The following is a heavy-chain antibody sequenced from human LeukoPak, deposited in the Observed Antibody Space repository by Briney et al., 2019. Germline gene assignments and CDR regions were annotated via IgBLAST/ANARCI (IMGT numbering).Heavy chain of an antibody. Sequence: PGGSLRLSCTTSGFTFSNCGFHWVRQAPGKGLEWVAFIWYDGSNKYYAESVKGRFTISRDNSKNTVYLQMNSLGAEDTAVYYCARDEASPLSYFFNFWGQGILVTVSS. D-gene: IGHD3-10*01. CDR2: IWYDGSNK. CDR3: ARDEASPLSYFFNF. J-gene: IGHJ4*02. V-gene: IGHV3-33*01. CDR1: GFTFSNCG.